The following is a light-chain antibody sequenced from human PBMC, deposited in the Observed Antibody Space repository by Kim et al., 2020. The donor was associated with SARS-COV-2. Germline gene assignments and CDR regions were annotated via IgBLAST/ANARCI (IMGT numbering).Light chain of an antibody. CDR1: QDIRNY. V-gene: IGKV1-27*01. J-gene: IGKJ4*01. CDR3: QKYISAPLT. CDR2: DTS. Sequence: DSQLTQSPSSLSASVGDRVTITCRASQDIRNYLAWYQQKPGRAPNLLIADTSTLQSGVPSRFRGRGSGTEFTLTITSLQPEDVGTYYCQKYISAPLTFGGGTKLEI.